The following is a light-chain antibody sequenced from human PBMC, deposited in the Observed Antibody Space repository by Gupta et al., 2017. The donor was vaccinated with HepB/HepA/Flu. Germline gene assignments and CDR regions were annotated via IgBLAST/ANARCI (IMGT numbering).Light chain of an antibody. V-gene: IGKV1-39*01. CDR2: AAS. CDR3: QQSDSTPIT. J-gene: IGKJ4*01. CDR1: QSISSY. Sequence: DIQMTQSPSSLSASVGDRVTITCRASQSISSYLNWYQQKPGKAPKLLIYAASSLQSGVPSRFSGSGSGTDFTLTISMLHPEDFATYYCQQSDSTPITFGGGTKVEIK.